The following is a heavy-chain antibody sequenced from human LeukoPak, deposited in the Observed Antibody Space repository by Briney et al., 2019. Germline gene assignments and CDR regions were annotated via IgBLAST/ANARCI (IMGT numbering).Heavy chain of an antibody. CDR1: GFTFSSYA. CDR3: AKDRGSGSYRVDAFDI. V-gene: IGHV3-64*01. Sequence: GGSLRLSCAASGFTFSSYAMHWVRQAPGKGLEYVSAISSNGGSTYYANSVKGRFTISRDNSKNTLYLQMNSLRAEDTAVYYCAKDRGSGSYRVDAFDIWGQGTMVTVSS. J-gene: IGHJ3*02. CDR2: ISSNGGST. D-gene: IGHD1-26*01.